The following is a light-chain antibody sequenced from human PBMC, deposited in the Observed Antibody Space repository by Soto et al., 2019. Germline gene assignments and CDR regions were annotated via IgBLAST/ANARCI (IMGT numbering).Light chain of an antibody. J-gene: IGKJ4*01. Sequence: DIQLTQSPSFLSASVGDRVTITCRASQGINSYLAWYQQKPGKAPKLLIYATSTLYTEVPSRFSGSGSGTGFSLTISSLQPDDFATYYCQQLKTYPLTFGGGTKVEI. CDR3: QQLKTYPLT. CDR1: QGINSY. V-gene: IGKV1-9*01. CDR2: ATS.